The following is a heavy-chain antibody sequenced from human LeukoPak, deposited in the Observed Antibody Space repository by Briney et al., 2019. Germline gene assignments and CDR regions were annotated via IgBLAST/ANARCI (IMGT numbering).Heavy chain of an antibody. V-gene: IGHV3-9*03. J-gene: IGHJ3*02. D-gene: IGHD1-26*01. CDR1: GFTFDDYA. Sequence: PGRSLRLSCAASGFTFDDYAMHWVRQAPGKGLEWVSGISWNSGSIGYADSVKGRFTISRDNAKNSLYLQMNSLRAEDMALYYCAKSPRGSYYAFDIWGQGTMVTVSS. CDR3: AKSPRGSYYAFDI. CDR2: ISWNSGSI.